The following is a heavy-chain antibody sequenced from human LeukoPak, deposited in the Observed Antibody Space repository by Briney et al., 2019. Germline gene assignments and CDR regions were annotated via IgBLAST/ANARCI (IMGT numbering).Heavy chain of an antibody. CDR3: ARAQFGINWFDP. J-gene: IGHJ5*02. D-gene: IGHD5-24*01. CDR2: IIPIFGTA. Sequence: VASVKVSCKASGYTFTNYGISWVRQAPGQGLEWMGGIIPIFGTANYAQKFQGRVTTTTDESTGTAYMELSSLRSEDAAVYYCARAQFGINWFDPWGQGTLVTVSS. CDR1: GYTFTNYG. V-gene: IGHV1-69*05.